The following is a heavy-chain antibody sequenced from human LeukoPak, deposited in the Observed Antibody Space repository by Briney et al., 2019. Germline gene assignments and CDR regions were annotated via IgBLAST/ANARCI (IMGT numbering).Heavy chain of an antibody. J-gene: IGHJ4*02. CDR1: GFTFSSYS. Sequence: PGGSLRLSCEASGFTFSSYSMNWVRQAPGKGLEWVSYIGGSGSPVDYADSVKGRFTMSRDNTKSSLYLQMNSLRAEDTAVYYCARDHDWAFDYWGQGILVIVSS. CDR3: ARDHDWAFDY. CDR2: IGGSGSPV. V-gene: IGHV3-48*04. D-gene: IGHD3-9*01.